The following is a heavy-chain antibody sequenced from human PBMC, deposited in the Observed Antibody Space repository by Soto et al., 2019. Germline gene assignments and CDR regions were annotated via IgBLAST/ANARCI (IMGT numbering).Heavy chain of an antibody. CDR3: AKVSRKGSAIDFDY. J-gene: IGHJ4*02. Sequence: QVQLVQSGAELKKPGASVKVSCKASGYTFSNYDMNWVRQATGQGPEWIGWVNPNNGDTGYAQKSQGGVTLTTEISTTTAYMELSSLRSEDTAIYYCAKVSRKGSAIDFDYWGQGTLITVSS. CDR2: VNPNNGDT. CDR1: GYTFSNYD. V-gene: IGHV1-8*01. D-gene: IGHD3-10*01.